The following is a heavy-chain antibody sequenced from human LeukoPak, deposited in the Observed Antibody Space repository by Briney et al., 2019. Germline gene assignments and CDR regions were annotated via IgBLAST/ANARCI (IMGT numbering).Heavy chain of an antibody. Sequence: GGSLRLSCAASGFTFSSYSMNWVRQAPGKGLEWVSYISSSSSTIYYADSVKGRFTISRDNAKNSLYLQMNSLRAEDTAVYYCARDASGWTGYYYMDVWGKGTTVTVSS. CDR1: GFTFSSYS. CDR2: ISSSSSTI. V-gene: IGHV3-48*01. J-gene: IGHJ6*03. D-gene: IGHD6-19*01. CDR3: ARDASGWTGYYYMDV.